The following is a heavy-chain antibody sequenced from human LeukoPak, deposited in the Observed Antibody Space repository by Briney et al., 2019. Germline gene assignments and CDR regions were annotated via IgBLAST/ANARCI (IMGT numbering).Heavy chain of an antibody. D-gene: IGHD6-6*01. CDR1: GFIFSSYW. Sequence: GGSLRLSCAASGFIFSSYWMSWVRQAPGKGLEWVANMRQDESEKYYVDSVKGRFTISRDNSKNTLYLQMNSLRAEDTAVYYCVKESDEYSSSSSDYWGQGTLVTVSS. V-gene: IGHV3-7*01. CDR2: MRQDESEK. J-gene: IGHJ4*02. CDR3: VKESDEYSSSSSDY.